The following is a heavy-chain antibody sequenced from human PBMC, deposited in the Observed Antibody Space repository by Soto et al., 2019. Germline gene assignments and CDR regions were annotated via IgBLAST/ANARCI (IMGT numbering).Heavy chain of an antibody. J-gene: IGHJ4*02. CDR3: ARTYCGGDCYEDY. V-gene: IGHV4-59*01. CDR1: CGSISSYY. CDR2: IYYSGST. Sequence: SETLSLTCTVSCGSISSYYWSWIRQPPGKGLEWIGYIYYSGSTNYNPSLKSRVTISVDTSKNQFSLKLSSVTAADTAVYYCARTYCGGDCYEDYWGQGTLVTVSS. D-gene: IGHD2-21*02.